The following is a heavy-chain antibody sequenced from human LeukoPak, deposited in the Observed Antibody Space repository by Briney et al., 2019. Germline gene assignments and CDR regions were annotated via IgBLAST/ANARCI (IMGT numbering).Heavy chain of an antibody. CDR2: ISGSGSYI. V-gene: IGHV3-21*06. Sequence: GGSLRLSCAASGFTFSSYSMNWVRQAPGKGLEWVSAISGSGSYISYADSMKGRFTISRDSAKNSVYLQMNSLRSEDTAVYYCAREDTYDYVWGSYRYTMYYFDYWGQGTLVTVSS. D-gene: IGHD3-16*02. CDR3: AREDTYDYVWGSYRYTMYYFDY. CDR1: GFTFSSYS. J-gene: IGHJ4*02.